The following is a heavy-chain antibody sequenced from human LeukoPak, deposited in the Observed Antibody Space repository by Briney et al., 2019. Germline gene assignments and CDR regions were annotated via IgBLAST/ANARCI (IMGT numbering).Heavy chain of an antibody. Sequence: GGSLRLSCAASGFTFSSYAMTWVRQAPGKGLEWVSIISGTGSTTYYADSVKGRFTISRDNSKNTLFLQMNTLRAEDTAVYYCSEGRVAAAGTWHYFDYWGQGTLVTVSS. CDR1: GFTFSSYA. CDR3: SEGRVAAAGTWHYFDY. D-gene: IGHD6-13*01. J-gene: IGHJ4*02. V-gene: IGHV3-23*01. CDR2: ISGTGSTT.